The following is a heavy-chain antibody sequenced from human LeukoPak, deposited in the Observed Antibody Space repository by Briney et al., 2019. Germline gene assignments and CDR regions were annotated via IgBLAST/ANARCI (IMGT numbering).Heavy chain of an antibody. CDR1: GGSISSGGYY. Sequence: PSETLSLTCTVSGGSISSGGYYWSWVRQHPGKGLEWIGYIYYSGSTYYNPSLKSRVTISVDTSKNQFSLKLSSVTAADTAVYYRARDRAARPHLDYWGQGTLVTVSS. CDR2: IYYSGST. CDR3: ARDRAARPHLDY. V-gene: IGHV4-31*03. J-gene: IGHJ4*02. D-gene: IGHD6-6*01.